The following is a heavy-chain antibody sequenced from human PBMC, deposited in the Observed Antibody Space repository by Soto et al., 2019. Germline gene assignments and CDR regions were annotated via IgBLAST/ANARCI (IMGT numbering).Heavy chain of an antibody. V-gene: IGHV4-59*01. Sequence: SETLSLTCTVSGGSISGYYWSWIRQSPGKGLEWIGYIHYSGSTNYNPSLQSRVTISLDTSKNQFSLNLSSVTAADTAIYYCAREGIESSGWYTGERYDGMDVWGQGTTVTVSS. CDR3: AREGIESSGWYTGERYDGMDV. CDR2: IHYSGST. J-gene: IGHJ6*02. CDR1: GGSISGYY. D-gene: IGHD3-22*01.